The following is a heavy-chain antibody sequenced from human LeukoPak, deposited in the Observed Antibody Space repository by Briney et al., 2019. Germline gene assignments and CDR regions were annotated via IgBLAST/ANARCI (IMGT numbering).Heavy chain of an antibody. CDR1: GFTFSSSW. Sequence: GGSLRLSCAASGFTFSSSWMAWVRQAPGKGLEWVGSIKEDGTAKNYVVSVKGRFTISRDNAKNSLYLQMNSLRAEDTSLYYCARPSVTTGVDAFDIWGQGTMVTVSS. J-gene: IGHJ3*02. V-gene: IGHV3-7*01. CDR3: ARPSVTTGVDAFDI. D-gene: IGHD4-11*01. CDR2: IKEDGTAK.